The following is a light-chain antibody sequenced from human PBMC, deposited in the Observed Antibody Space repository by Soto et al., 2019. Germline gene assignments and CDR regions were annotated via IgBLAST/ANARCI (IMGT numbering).Light chain of an antibody. J-gene: IGKJ1*01. CDR3: QQYNNWPPWT. Sequence: EMGMTQSPATLSVSPGERATLSCRASQSVSSNLAWYQQKPGQAPRLLIYGASTRATGIPARFSGSGSGTDFTPTISSLQSEDFAVYYCQQYNNWPPWTFGQGTKVEIK. CDR1: QSVSSN. V-gene: IGKV3-15*01. CDR2: GAS.